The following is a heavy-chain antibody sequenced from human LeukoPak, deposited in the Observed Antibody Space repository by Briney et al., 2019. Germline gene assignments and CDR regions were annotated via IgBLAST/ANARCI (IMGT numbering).Heavy chain of an antibody. CDR3: ARLDVVVPAAAFDY. CDR2: INHSGST. D-gene: IGHD2-2*01. Sequence: SETLSLTCAVYGGSFSGYYWSWIRQPPGKGLEWIGEINHSGSTNYNPSLKSRVTISVDTSKNQFSLKLSSVTAADTAVYYCARLDVVVPAAAFDYWGQETLVTVSS. V-gene: IGHV4-34*01. CDR1: GGSFSGYY. J-gene: IGHJ4*02.